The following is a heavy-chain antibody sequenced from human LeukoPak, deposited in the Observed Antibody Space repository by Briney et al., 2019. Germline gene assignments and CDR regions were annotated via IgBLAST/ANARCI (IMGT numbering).Heavy chain of an antibody. CDR2: IYSGGST. J-gene: IGHJ4*02. CDR1: GFTVTSNY. V-gene: IGHV3-66*02. Sequence: RGSLRLSCAASGFTVTSNYMSWVRQAPGEGLEWVSIIYSGGSTFYADSVKGRFTISRDNSKNTLYLQMNSLRAEDTAVYYCARDSNYGILTPDYWGQGTLVTVSS. D-gene: IGHD3-9*01. CDR3: ARDSNYGILTPDY.